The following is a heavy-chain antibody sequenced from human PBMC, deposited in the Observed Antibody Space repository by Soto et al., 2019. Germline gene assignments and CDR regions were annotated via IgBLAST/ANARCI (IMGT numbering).Heavy chain of an antibody. Sequence: SETLSLTCTVSGGSISSGGYYWSWIRQHPGKGLEWIGYIYYSGSTYYNQSLKSRVTISVDTSKNQFSLKLSSVTAADTAVYYFARSTLQYYDILTGYPGWFDPWGQGTLVTVSS. CDR3: ARSTLQYYDILTGYPGWFDP. CDR1: GGSISSGGYY. J-gene: IGHJ5*02. D-gene: IGHD3-9*01. V-gene: IGHV4-31*03. CDR2: IYYSGST.